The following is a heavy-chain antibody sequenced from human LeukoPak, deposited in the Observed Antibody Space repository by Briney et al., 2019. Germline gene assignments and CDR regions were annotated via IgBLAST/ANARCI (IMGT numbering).Heavy chain of an antibody. V-gene: IGHV4-34*01. D-gene: IGHD3-10*01. Sequence: SETLSLTCAVYGGSFSGYYWSWIRQPPGKGLEWIGEINHSGSTNNNPSLKSRVTISVDTSKNQFSLKLSSVTAADTAVYYCARDGARGVIKGFDPWGQGTLVTVSS. J-gene: IGHJ5*02. CDR1: GGSFSGYY. CDR2: INHSGST. CDR3: ARDGARGVIKGFDP.